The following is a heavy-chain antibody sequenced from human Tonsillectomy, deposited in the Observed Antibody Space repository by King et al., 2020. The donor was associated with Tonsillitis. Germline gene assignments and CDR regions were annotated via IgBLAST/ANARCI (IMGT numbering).Heavy chain of an antibody. V-gene: IGHV3-23*03. J-gene: IGHJ2*01. D-gene: IGHD3-10*01. CDR1: GFNFNDFG. Sequence: VQLVESGGGLVQPGGSLRLSCAASGFNFNDFGMTWVRQAPGKGLEWVSFIYSGSGSTSYGDSVKGRFTIYRDNSKSTLYLQMDSLRVEDTAVSYCARDSGDEVYFDLWGRGTRVSVSA. CDR3: ARDSGDEVYFDL. CDR2: IYSGSGST.